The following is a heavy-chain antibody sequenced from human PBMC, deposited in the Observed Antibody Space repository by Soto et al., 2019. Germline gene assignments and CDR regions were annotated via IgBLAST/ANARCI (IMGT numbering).Heavy chain of an antibody. CDR1: GGSINSGGYC. CDR2: ISYGGST. D-gene: IGHD5-18*01. CDR3: SRGILA. Sequence: QVQLQESGPGLVKPSQTLSLTCTVSGGSINSGGYCWSWIRQHPGKGLDWIGCISYGGSTSYNPSLKRRVTLSVDTSKNQFSLKLTSVTAADTAMYYCSRGILAWGQGALITVSS. J-gene: IGHJ5*02. V-gene: IGHV4-31*03.